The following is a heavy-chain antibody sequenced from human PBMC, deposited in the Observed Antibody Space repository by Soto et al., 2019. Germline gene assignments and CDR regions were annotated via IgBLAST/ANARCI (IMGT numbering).Heavy chain of an antibody. V-gene: IGHV3-23*01. Sequence: EVQLLESGGGLVQSGGSLRLSCAASGFTFSNSPMAWVRQAPGRGLEWVSSVGKSGEATYYADSVKGRFTISRDNSKNTLYLQMNSLTAEDTAVYYCVAGTTITTTYSADYWGQGTLVTVSS. D-gene: IGHD4-4*01. CDR2: VGKSGEAT. CDR3: VAGTTITTTYSADY. CDR1: GFTFSNSP. J-gene: IGHJ4*02.